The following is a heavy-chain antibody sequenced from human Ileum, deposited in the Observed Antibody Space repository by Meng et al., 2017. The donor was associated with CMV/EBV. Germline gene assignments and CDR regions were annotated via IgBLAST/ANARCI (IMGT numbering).Heavy chain of an antibody. D-gene: IGHD2-2*01. Sequence: SGFTVSFNYMTWVRQDPGKGLEWVSIIYSGGGTYYADSVKGRFTISRDNSKNTLYLQMNSLRVEDTAVYFCARGGIAPAAIWPIVDYWGQGTLVTVSS. CDR2: IYSGGGT. CDR1: GFTVSFNY. V-gene: IGHV3-53*01. CDR3: ARGGIAPAAIWPIVDY. J-gene: IGHJ4*02.